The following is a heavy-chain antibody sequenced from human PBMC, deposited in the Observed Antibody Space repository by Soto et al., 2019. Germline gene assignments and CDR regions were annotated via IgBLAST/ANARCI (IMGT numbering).Heavy chain of an antibody. CDR2: ISSSSSTI. J-gene: IGHJ6*03. V-gene: IGHV3-48*01. Sequence: EVQLVESGGGLVQPGGSLRLSCAASGFTFSSYSMNWVRQAPGKGLEWVSYISSSSSTIYYADSVKGRFTISRDKAQTSLYLQLNSLRAEDTAVYYCARVAAGAANYYYYMDVWGNGTTVTVAS. D-gene: IGHD6-13*01. CDR1: GFTFSSYS. CDR3: ARVAAGAANYYYYMDV.